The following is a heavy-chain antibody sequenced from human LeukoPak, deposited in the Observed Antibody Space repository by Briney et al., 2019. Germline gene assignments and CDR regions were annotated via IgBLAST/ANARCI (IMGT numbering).Heavy chain of an antibody. CDR1: GYTFTSYG. Sequence: ASVKVSCKASGYTFTSYGISWVRQAPGQGLEWMGWISAYDGNTNYAQKLQGRVTMTTETSTSTAYMELRSLRSDDTAVYYCARVDTAMVIVAFDIWGQGTMVTVSS. CDR2: ISAYDGNT. V-gene: IGHV1-18*01. CDR3: ARVDTAMVIVAFDI. J-gene: IGHJ3*02. D-gene: IGHD5-18*01.